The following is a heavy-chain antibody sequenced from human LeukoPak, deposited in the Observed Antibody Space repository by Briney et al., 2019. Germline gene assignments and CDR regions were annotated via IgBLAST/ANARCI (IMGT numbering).Heavy chain of an antibody. CDR3: ARDQRGFDP. CDR1: GFTFSRYS. CDR2: ISSSSRTM. J-gene: IGHJ5*02. V-gene: IGHV3-48*02. Sequence: GGSLRLSCAASGFTFSRYSMNWVRQAPGKGLEWVSCISSSSRTMYYADSVKGRFTISRDNAKNSLYLQMNSLRDDDTAVYYCARDQRGFDPWGQGTLVTVSS.